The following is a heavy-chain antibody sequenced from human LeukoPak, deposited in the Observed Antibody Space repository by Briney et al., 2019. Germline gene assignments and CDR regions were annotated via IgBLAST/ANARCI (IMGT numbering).Heavy chain of an antibody. CDR2: INPSGGST. Sequence: ASVKVSCKASGYTFTSYYMHWVRQAPGQGLEWMGIINPSGGSTSYAQKFQGRVTMTRDMSTSTVYMELSSLRTEDTAVYYCAKDTVKVKTISRVPHYMDVWGTGTTVTISS. J-gene: IGHJ6*03. CDR3: AKDTVKVKTISRVPHYMDV. D-gene: IGHD5-12*01. CDR1: GYTFTSYY. V-gene: IGHV1-46*01.